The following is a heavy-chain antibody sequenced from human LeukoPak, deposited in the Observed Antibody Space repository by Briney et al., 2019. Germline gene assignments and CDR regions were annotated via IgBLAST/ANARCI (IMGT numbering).Heavy chain of an antibody. V-gene: IGHV3-30*02. D-gene: IGHD3-3*01. CDR2: IRSDGNNK. CDR1: GFTFSTYG. Sequence: GGSLRLSCAASGFTFSTYGMHWVRQAPGKGLEWVAFIRSDGNNKYYADSVRGRFTISRDNSKYTLYLQISSLRAEDTAVYYCAKDQDFWSGYYDYWGQGILVTVSS. J-gene: IGHJ4*02. CDR3: AKDQDFWSGYYDY.